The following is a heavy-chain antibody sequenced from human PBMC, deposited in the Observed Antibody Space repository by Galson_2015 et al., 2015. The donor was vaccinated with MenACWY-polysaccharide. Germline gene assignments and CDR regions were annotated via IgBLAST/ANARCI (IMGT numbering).Heavy chain of an antibody. CDR1: GFTFSSYW. CDR3: ARETIFGVVNYYYYGMDV. D-gene: IGHD3-3*01. V-gene: IGHV3-7*01. J-gene: IGHJ6*02. CDR2: IKQDGSEK. Sequence: SLRLSCAASGFTFSSYWMSCVRQAPGKGLEWVANIKQDGSEKYYVDSVKGRFTISRDNAKNSLYLQMNSLRAEDTAVYYCARETIFGVVNYYYYGMDVWGQGTTVTVSS.